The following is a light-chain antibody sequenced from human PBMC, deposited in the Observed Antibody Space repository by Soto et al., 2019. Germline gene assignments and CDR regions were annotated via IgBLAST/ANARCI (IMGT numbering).Light chain of an antibody. V-gene: IGKV3-15*01. J-gene: IGKJ2*01. CDR3: QQYNNWPPVT. CDR1: QSVSTN. CDR2: GAP. Sequence: EIVMTQSPATLSVSPGERATLSCRASQSVSTNLAWYQQKPGQAPRLVIHGAPTRATGIPARFSGSGSGTEFTLTISSLQSEDFAVYYCQQYNNWPPVTFGQGTKLEIK.